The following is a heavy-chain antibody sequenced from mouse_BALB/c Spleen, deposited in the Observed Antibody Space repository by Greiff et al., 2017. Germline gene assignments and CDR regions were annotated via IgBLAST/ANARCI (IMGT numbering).Heavy chain of an antibody. J-gene: IGHJ4*01. CDR2: ILPGSGST. CDR3: ARGRHYYAMDY. V-gene: IGHV1-9*01. Sequence: VQLQQSGAELMKPGASVKISCKATGYTFSSYWIEWVKQRPGHGLEWIGEILPGSGSTNYNEKFKGKATFTADTSSNTAYMQLSSLTSEDSAVYYCARGRHYYAMDYWGQGTSVTVSS. CDR1: GYTFSSYW.